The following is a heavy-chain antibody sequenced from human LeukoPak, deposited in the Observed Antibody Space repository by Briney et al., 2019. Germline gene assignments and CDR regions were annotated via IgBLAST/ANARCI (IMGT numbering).Heavy chain of an antibody. V-gene: IGHV1-46*01. CDR3: AREMATIYYFDY. J-gene: IGHJ4*02. CDR2: INPSGGST. CDR1: GYTFTIYY. D-gene: IGHD5-24*01. Sequence: ASVKVSCKASGYTFTIYYMHWVRQAPGQGLEWMGIINPSGGSTSYAQKFQGRVTMTRDTSTSTVYMELSSLRSEDTAVYYCAREMATIYYFDYWGQGTLVTVSS.